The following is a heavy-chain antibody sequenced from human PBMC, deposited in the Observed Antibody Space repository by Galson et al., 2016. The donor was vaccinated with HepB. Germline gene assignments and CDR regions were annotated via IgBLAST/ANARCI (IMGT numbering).Heavy chain of an antibody. V-gene: IGHV3-9*01. D-gene: IGHD6-19*01. CDR3: AKGSPGIAVPKPLTD. CDR1: GFTFDGYA. J-gene: IGHJ4*02. CDR2: ISWNSDSI. Sequence: SLRLSCAASGFTFDGYAMHWVRQAPGKGLEWVSGISWNSDSIGYADSVRGRFTISRDNAKNSLYLQMNSLRPEDTALYYCAKGSPGIAVPKPLTDWGQGTLVAVSS.